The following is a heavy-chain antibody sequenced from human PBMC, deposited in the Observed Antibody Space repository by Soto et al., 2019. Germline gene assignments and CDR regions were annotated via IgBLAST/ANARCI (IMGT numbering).Heavy chain of an antibody. CDR3: ARGIAAAAPHNWFDP. Sequence: QVQLVQSGAEVKKPGSSVKVSCKASGGTFSSYTISWVRQAPGQGLEWMGRIIPILGIANYAQKFQGRVTITADKSTSPAYMELSSLRSADTAVYYCARGIAAAAPHNWFDPWRKGTLVTVSS. V-gene: IGHV1-69*02. CDR2: IIPILGIA. CDR1: GGTFSSYT. D-gene: IGHD6-13*01. J-gene: IGHJ5*02.